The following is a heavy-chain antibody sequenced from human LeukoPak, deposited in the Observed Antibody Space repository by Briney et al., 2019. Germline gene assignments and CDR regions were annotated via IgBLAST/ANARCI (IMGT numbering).Heavy chain of an antibody. J-gene: IGHJ4*02. Sequence: ASVKVSCKASGFTFPSYDINWVRQATGQGLEWMGWINPNSGNTGYAQKFQGRVTMTRNTSISTAYMELSSLRSEDAAVYYCARSYDTSGYCDCWGQGTPVTVSS. CDR3: ARSYDTSGYCDC. CDR1: GFTFPSYD. V-gene: IGHV1-8*01. CDR2: INPNSGNT. D-gene: IGHD3-22*01.